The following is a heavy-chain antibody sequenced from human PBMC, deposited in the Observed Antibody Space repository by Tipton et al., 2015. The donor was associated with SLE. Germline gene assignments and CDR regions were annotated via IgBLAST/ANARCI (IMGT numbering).Heavy chain of an antibody. Sequence: QLVQSGAEVKKPGESLKISCKGSGYNFNTYWIGWVRQMPGKGLEWMGIINPSNSDTRYTPSFQGNVTISIDKSTTTAYLHWSSRKASETAMYYCAIALAGTYLFYPWGQGTLVTVSS. CDR2: INPSNSDT. CDR1: GYNFNTYW. J-gene: IGHJ5*02. D-gene: IGHD6-19*01. V-gene: IGHV5-51*06. CDR3: AIALAGTYLFYP.